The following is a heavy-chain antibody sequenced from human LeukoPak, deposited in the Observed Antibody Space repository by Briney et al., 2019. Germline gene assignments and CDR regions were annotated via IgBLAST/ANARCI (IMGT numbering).Heavy chain of an antibody. V-gene: IGHV3-23*01. CDR2: ISGCGGST. Sequence: GQTLRLTCAVSGYTFTSYAMSWVRQAPSTAREFVSAISGCGGSTYYTDSAKCRFTISRDNSKNTLYLQMNSLRADDTAVYYCAKDWVTMIAWFDPWGQGTLVTVSS. CDR3: AKDWVTMIAWFDP. D-gene: IGHD3-22*01. J-gene: IGHJ5*02. CDR1: GYTFTSYA.